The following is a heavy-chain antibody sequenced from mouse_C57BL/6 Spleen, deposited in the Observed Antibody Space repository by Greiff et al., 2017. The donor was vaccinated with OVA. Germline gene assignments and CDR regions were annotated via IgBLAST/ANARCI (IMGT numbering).Heavy chain of an antibody. V-gene: IGHV1-26*01. D-gene: IGHD2-5*01. Sequence: EVQLQQSGPELVKPGASVKISCKASGYTFTDYYMNWVKQSHGKSLEWIGDINPNNGGTSYNQKFKGKATLTVDKSSSTAYMELRSLTSEDSAVYYCARKSNLDYWGKGTTLTVSS. CDR3: ARKSNLDY. CDR1: GYTFTDYY. J-gene: IGHJ2*01. CDR2: INPNNGGT.